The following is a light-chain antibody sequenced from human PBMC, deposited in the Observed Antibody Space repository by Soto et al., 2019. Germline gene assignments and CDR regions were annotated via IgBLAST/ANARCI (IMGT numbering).Light chain of an antibody. Sequence: EIVLTQSPATLSLSPGERATLSCRASQSVSSYLAWYQQKPGQAPRLLIYDASNRATGIPARFSGSGSGTDFTLTISSLEPEEFAVYHCQQRSNWPPWTFGQGTKVEIK. CDR1: QSVSSY. CDR2: DAS. V-gene: IGKV3-11*01. J-gene: IGKJ1*01. CDR3: QQRSNWPPWT.